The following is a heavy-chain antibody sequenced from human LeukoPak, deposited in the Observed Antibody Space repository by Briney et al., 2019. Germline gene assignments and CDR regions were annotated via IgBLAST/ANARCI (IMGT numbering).Heavy chain of an antibody. V-gene: IGHV1-69*06. CDR1: GGTFNSYA. Sequence: GASVKVSCKASGGTFNSYAISWVRQAPGQGREWMGGIIPMSDTANYPQKFRGRLTITADIPTSTVYMELSSLRSEDTAVYYCAREDDTGRYMGDDAFDIWGQGTVVTVSS. CDR3: AREDDTGRYMGDDAFDI. J-gene: IGHJ3*02. D-gene: IGHD1-26*01. CDR2: IIPMSDTA.